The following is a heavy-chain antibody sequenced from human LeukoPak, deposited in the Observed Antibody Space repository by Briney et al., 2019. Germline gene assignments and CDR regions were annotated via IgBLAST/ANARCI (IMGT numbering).Heavy chain of an antibody. CDR1: GASVSTSH. CDR2: LSYTGKT. D-gene: IGHD2/OR15-2a*01. V-gene: IGHV4-59*02. Sequence: SETLSLTCVVSGASVSTSHWNWIRQLPGMGLEWIGCLSYTGKTDYNPSLASRVTISLGTSKNQVSLKLRSVTAADTAVYYCSEGYFEPFDHWGQGTLVTVSS. CDR3: SEGYFEPFDH. J-gene: IGHJ4*02.